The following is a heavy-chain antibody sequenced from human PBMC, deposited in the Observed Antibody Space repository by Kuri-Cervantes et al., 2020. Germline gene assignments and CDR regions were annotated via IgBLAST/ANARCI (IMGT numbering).Heavy chain of an antibody. J-gene: IGHJ2*01. V-gene: IGHV3-7*01. CDR2: IKQDGSEK. D-gene: IGHD3-22*01. CDR3: ARERGHFYDSSGYGPPHTYWYFDL. CDR1: GFTFSSYW. Sequence: GGSLRLSCAASGFTFSSYWMSWVRQAPGKGLEWVANIKQDGSEKYYVDSVKGRFTISRDNAKNSLYLQMNSLIAEDTAVYYCARERGHFYDSSGYGPPHTYWYFDLWGRGNLVTVSS.